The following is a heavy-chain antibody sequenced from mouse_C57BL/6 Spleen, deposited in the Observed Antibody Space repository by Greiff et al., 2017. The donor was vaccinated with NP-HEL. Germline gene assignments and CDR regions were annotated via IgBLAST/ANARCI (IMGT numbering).Heavy chain of an antibody. V-gene: IGHV1-26*01. Sequence: VVEPGASVKISCKASGYTFTDYYMNWVKQSHGKSLEWIGDINPNNGGTSYNQKFKGKATLTVDKSSSTAYMELRSLTSEDSAVYYCARNGYGDYWGQGTTLTVSS. CDR1: GYTFTDYY. J-gene: IGHJ2*01. CDR3: ARNGYGDY. CDR2: INPNNGGT. D-gene: IGHD2-2*01.